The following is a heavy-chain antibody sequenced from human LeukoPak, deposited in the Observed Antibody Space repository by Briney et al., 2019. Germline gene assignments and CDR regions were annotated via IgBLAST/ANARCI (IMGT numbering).Heavy chain of an antibody. V-gene: IGHV1-46*01. Sequence: ASVKVSCKASGYTFTGYYMHWVRQAPGQGLEWMGIINPSGGSTSYAQKFQGRVTMTRDTSTSTVYMELSSLRSEDTAVYYCARDGNYGSGSYIPYYFDYWGQGTLVTVSS. J-gene: IGHJ4*02. CDR2: INPSGGST. CDR3: ARDGNYGSGSYIPYYFDY. CDR1: GYTFTGYY. D-gene: IGHD3-10*01.